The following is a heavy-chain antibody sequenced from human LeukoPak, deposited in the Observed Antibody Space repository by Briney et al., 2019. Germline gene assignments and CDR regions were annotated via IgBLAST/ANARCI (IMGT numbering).Heavy chain of an antibody. CDR2: VSHSGST. CDR1: GGSISSYY. D-gene: IGHD3-10*01. V-gene: IGHV4-4*07. Sequence: SETLSLTCTVSGGSISSYYWSWIRQPAGKGLEWIGRVSHSGSTNYNPSLKSRVTLSVDTSKNQFSLKLSSVTAADTALYYCARGPVVRANNCFDYWGQGSLVTVSS. J-gene: IGHJ4*02. CDR3: ARGPVVRANNCFDY.